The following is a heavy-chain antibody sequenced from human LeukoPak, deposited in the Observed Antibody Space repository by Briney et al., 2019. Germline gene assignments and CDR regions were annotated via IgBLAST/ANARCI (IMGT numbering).Heavy chain of an antibody. CDR2: IYPGDSDT. CDR3: ARSPPSSYCTSTSCYPRHFDY. J-gene: IGHJ4*02. CDR1: GYSFSSYW. D-gene: IGHD2-2*01. V-gene: IGHV5-51*01. Sequence: GESLKISCKGSGYSFSSYWIAWVRQMPGKGLEWMGIIYPGDSDTRYSPSFQGQVTISADKSISAAFLQWCSLKASDTAMYYCARSPPSSYCTSTSCYPRHFDYWGQGTLVTVSS.